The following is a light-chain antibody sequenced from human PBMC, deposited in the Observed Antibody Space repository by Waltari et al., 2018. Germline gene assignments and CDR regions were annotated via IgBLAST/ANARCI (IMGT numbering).Light chain of an antibody. CDR1: SSNVGSSY. CDR2: QDN. J-gene: IGLJ2*01. CDR3: LSYDNRLRAFI. Sequence: QSVLTQPPSVSEAPGQRVTISCTGSSSNVGSSYVSWYQQFPGTTPKLLIYQDNKRPSGVSDRFSGSKSATSASLTITRLQTEDEADYYCLSYDNRLRAFIFGGGTRLTVL. V-gene: IGLV1-40*01.